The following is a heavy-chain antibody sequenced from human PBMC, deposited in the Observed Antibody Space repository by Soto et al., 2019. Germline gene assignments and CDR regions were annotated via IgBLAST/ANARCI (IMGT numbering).Heavy chain of an antibody. CDR1: GGSISTYY. CDR3: ARRYCTGTSCLFDY. D-gene: IGHD2-2*01. V-gene: IGHV4-59*01. Sequence: QVRLQESGPGLVKPSEALSLTCTVSGGSISTYYWSWIRQPPGKGLEWIGYVFYSGDTNYNPSLTSRVTISIDTSQNQFSLKLSSVTAADTAIYYCARRYCTGTSCLFDYWGQGTLVTVSS. J-gene: IGHJ4*02. CDR2: VFYSGDT.